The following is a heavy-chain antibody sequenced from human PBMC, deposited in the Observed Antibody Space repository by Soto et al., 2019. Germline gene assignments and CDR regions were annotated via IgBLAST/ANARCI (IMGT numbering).Heavy chain of an antibody. CDR2: ISYDGTAK. CDR1: GFDFSDHG. J-gene: IGHJ6*02. CDR3: AKDEGRFLRNYFNYGIDV. D-gene: IGHD3-3*01. V-gene: IGHV3-33*03. Sequence: GGSLRLSCAASGFDFSDHGMHWVRQAPGEGLEWVTVISYDGTAKYYKESVKGRFTTSRDNSKKTLYLQIDSLRVEDTAVYYCAKDEGRFLRNYFNYGIDVWGLGTTVTVSS.